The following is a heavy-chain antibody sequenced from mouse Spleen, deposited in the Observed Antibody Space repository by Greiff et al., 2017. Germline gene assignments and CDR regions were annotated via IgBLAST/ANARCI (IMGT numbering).Heavy chain of an antibody. Sequence: VQLQQSGPELVKPGASVKMSCKASGYTFTDYNMHWVTQSHGKSLEWIGYINPNNGGTSYNQKFKGKATLTVNKSSSTAYMELRSLTSEDSAVYYCGRGPTVVDYWGQGTTLTVSS. J-gene: IGHJ2*01. CDR3: GRGPTVVDY. CDR2: INPNNGGT. D-gene: IGHD1-1*01. V-gene: IGHV1-22*01. CDR1: GYTFTDYN.